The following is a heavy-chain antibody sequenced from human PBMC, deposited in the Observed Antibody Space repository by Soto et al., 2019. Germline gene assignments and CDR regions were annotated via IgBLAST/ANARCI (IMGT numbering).Heavy chain of an antibody. Sequence: SETLSLTCAVYGGSFSGHYWNWIRQPPGKWLEWIGEIYDSGSTNYNPSLKSLVTISVDTSKNQFSLKVTSVTAADTAVYYCARGHRITIFGIVRPYYGMDVWGQGTTVTVSS. D-gene: IGHD3-3*01. CDR1: GGSFSGHY. CDR2: IYDSGST. J-gene: IGHJ6*02. CDR3: ARGHRITIFGIVRPYYGMDV. V-gene: IGHV4-34*01.